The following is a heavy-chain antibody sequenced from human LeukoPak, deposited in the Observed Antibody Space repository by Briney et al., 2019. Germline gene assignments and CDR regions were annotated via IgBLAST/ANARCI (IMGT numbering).Heavy chain of an antibody. CDR3: ARVAPQFFAFDI. Sequence: SETLSLTCAVYGGSFSGYYWSWIRQPPGKGLEWIGEINHSGSTNYNPSLKSRVTISVDTSKNQFSLKLSSVTAADTAVYYCARVAPQFFAFDIWGQGTMVTVSS. V-gene: IGHV4-34*01. CDR1: GGSFSGYY. D-gene: IGHD3-3*02. CDR2: INHSGST. J-gene: IGHJ3*02.